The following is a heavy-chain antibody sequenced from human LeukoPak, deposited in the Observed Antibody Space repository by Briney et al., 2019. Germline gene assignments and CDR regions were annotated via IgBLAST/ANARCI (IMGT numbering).Heavy chain of an antibody. Sequence: VASVKVSCKASGYTFTSYGISWVRQAPGQGLEWMGWISAYNGNTNYAQKLQGRVTMTTDTSTSTAYMELRSLRSDDTAVYYCASGYSGIAAAGTTLDYWGQGTPVTVSS. D-gene: IGHD6-13*01. J-gene: IGHJ4*02. CDR3: ASGYSGIAAAGTTLDY. CDR2: ISAYNGNT. V-gene: IGHV1-18*01. CDR1: GYTFTSYG.